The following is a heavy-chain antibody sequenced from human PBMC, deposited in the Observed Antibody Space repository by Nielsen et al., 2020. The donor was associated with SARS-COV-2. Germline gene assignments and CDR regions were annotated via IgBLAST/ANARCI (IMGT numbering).Heavy chain of an antibody. Sequence: WVRQAPGQGLEWMGWINPNSGGTNYAQKFQGWVTMTRDTSISTAYMEQSRLRSDDTAVYYCARGKHYYGSGSYYNVVVSDAFDIWGQGTMVTVSS. V-gene: IGHV1-2*04. CDR3: ARGKHYYGSGSYYNVVVSDAFDI. D-gene: IGHD3-10*01. J-gene: IGHJ3*02. CDR2: INPNSGGT.